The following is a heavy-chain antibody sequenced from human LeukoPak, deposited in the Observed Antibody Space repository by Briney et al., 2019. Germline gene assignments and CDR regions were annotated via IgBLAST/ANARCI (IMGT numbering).Heavy chain of an antibody. CDR1: GGSISSGSYY. V-gene: IGHV4-61*02. D-gene: IGHD3-22*01. CDR2: TYTSGIT. J-gene: IGHJ6*03. Sequence: PSETLSLTCTVSGGSISSGSYYWSWIRQPAGKGLEWIGRTYTSGITNYNPSLKSRVTISVDTSKNQFSLKLSSVTAADTAVYYCAREENYYDSSGYRRDYYYYMDVWGKGTTVTVSS. CDR3: AREENYYDSSGYRRDYYYYMDV.